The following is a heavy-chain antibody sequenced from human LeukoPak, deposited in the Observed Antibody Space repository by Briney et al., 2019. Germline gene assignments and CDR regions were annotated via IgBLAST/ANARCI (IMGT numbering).Heavy chain of an antibody. CDR3: AKNGDRGAYCSGGSCYPYYYYYMDV. Sequence: GGSLRLSCAASGFTFSSYSMNWVRQAPGKGLEWVSAISSTGGTTYYADSVKGRFTISRDNSKNTLYLQMNSLRAEDTAIYYCAKNGDRGAYCSGGSCYPYYYYYMDVWGKGTTVTISS. CDR2: ISSTGGTT. J-gene: IGHJ6*03. CDR1: GFTFSSYS. D-gene: IGHD2-15*01. V-gene: IGHV3-23*01.